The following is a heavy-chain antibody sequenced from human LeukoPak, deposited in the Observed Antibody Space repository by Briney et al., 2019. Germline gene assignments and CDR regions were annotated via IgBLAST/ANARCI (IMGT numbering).Heavy chain of an antibody. J-gene: IGHJ6*03. CDR2: ISSSGSTI. CDR3: ATTYGDYNPDYCYYYYMDV. V-gene: IGHV3-11*01. D-gene: IGHD4-17*01. CDR1: GFTFSDYY. Sequence: GGSLRLSCAASGFTFSDYYMSWIRQAPGKGLEWVSYISSSGSTIYYAASVKGRFTISRDNAKNSLYLQMNSLRAEDTAVYYCATTYGDYNPDYCYYYYMDVWGKGTTVTISS.